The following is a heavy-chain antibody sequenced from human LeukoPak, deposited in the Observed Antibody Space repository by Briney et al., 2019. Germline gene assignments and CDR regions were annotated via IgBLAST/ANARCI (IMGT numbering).Heavy chain of an antibody. CDR3: ARPMATVTTSLKF. Sequence: ASVKVSCKASGYTLTDYYMHWVRQAPGQGLEWMGCINSNTGGTNYAQRFQGRVTMTRDTSISTAYMELSRLRSDDTAVYYCARPMATVTTSLKFWGQGSLVTVSS. D-gene: IGHD4-17*01. CDR2: INSNTGGT. J-gene: IGHJ4*02. CDR1: GYTLTDYY. V-gene: IGHV1-2*02.